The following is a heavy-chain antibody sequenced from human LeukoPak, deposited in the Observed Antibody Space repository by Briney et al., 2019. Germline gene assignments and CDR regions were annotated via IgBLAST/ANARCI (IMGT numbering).Heavy chain of an antibody. Sequence: ASETLSLTCTVSGGSISSYYWSWIRQPPGKGLEWIGYIYYSGSTNYNPSLKSRVTISVDTSKNQFSLKLSSVTAADTAVYYCARVNLEYYYDSSGYYIGPYFDYWGQGTLVTVSS. CDR3: ARVNLEYYYDSSGYYIGPYFDY. V-gene: IGHV4-59*01. D-gene: IGHD3-22*01. J-gene: IGHJ4*02. CDR1: GGSISSYY. CDR2: IYYSGST.